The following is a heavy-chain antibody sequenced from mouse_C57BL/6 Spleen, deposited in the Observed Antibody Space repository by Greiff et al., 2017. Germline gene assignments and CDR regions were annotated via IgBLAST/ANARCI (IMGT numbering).Heavy chain of an antibody. D-gene: IGHD6-1*01. CDR1: GYSFTSYY. CDR2: IYPGSGNT. Sequence: QVQLQQSGPELVKPGASVKISCKASGYSFTSYYIHWVKQRPGQGLEWIGWIYPGSGNTKYNEKFKGKATLTADTSSSTAYMQLSSLTSEDSAVYYCARVPLYYAMDYWGQGTSVTVSS. CDR3: ARVPLYYAMDY. J-gene: IGHJ4*01. V-gene: IGHV1-66*01.